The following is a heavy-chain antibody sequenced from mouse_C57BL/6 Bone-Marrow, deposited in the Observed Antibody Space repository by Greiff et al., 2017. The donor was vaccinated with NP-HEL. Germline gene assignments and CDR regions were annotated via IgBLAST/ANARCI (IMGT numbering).Heavy chain of an antibody. CDR2: IDPENGDT. J-gene: IGHJ1*03. CDR1: GFNITDDY. V-gene: IGHV14-4*01. Sequence: VQLQQSGAELVRPGASVKLSCTASGFNITDDYMHWVKQRPEQGLEWIGWIDPENGDTEYASKFQGKATITADTSSNTAYLQLSSLTSEDTAVYYCTTGTPYWYFDVWGTGTTVTVSS. D-gene: IGHD1-1*02. CDR3: TTGTPYWYFDV.